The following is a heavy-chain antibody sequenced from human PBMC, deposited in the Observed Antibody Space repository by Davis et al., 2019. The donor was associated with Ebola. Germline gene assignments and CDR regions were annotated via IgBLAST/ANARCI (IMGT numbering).Heavy chain of an antibody. CDR2: INNNRNT. CDR3: ARQRVIEAGTGFDY. Sequence: SETLSLTCNVSGGSISSSSSYWGWIRQPPGKGLEWIGSINNNRNTYHNPSVKSRVTISVDTSMNQFSLLLNSVTAADTAVYYCARQRVIEAGTGFDYWGQGTLVTVSS. CDR1: GGSISSSSSY. V-gene: IGHV4-39*01. J-gene: IGHJ4*02. D-gene: IGHD6-13*01.